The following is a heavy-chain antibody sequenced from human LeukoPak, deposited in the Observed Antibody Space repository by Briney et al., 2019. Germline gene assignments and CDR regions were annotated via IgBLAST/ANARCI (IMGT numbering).Heavy chain of an antibody. CDR3: ARDLVGYCSSTSCQSYYYYYMDV. J-gene: IGHJ6*03. CDR2: IYYSGST. CDR1: GGSISSYY. V-gene: IGHV4-59*01. D-gene: IGHD2-2*01. Sequence: SETLSLTCTVSGGSISSYYWSWIRQPPGKGLEWLGYIYYSGSTNYNPSLKSRVTISVDTSKNQFSLKLSSVTAADTAVYYCARDLVGYCSSTSCQSYYYYYMDVWGKGTTVTVSS.